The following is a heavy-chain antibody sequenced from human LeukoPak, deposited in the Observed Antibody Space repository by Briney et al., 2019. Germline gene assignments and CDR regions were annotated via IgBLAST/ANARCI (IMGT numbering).Heavy chain of an antibody. CDR1: GFTFSKYA. CDR2: NSGSGGST. CDR3: ARDPNLNWYFDL. J-gene: IGHJ2*01. Sequence: PGGSLRLSCAASGFTFSKYAMNWVRQAPGKGLEWVSANSGSGGSTYYADSVKGRFTISRDNSKNTLYLQMNSLRAEDTAVYCCARDPNLNWYFDLWGRGTLVTVSS. V-gene: IGHV3-23*01. D-gene: IGHD1-1*01.